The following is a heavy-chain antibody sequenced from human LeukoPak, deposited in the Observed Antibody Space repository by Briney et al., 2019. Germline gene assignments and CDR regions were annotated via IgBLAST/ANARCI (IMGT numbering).Heavy chain of an antibody. D-gene: IGHD6-13*01. CDR3: ANLAAADNSDY. V-gene: IGHV3-30*18. Sequence: GGSLRPPCAASGFTFSTYGMHGVCQAPGKGRGGVAVISYDGSKKYYADSVKGRFTISRDNSKNTLYLQMNSLRAEDTAVYYCANLAAADNSDYWGQGTLVTVSS. CDR2: ISYDGSKK. CDR1: GFTFSTYG. J-gene: IGHJ4*02.